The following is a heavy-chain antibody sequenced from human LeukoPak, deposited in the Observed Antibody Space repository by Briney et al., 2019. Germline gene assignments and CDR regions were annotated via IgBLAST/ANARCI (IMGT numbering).Heavy chain of an antibody. V-gene: IGHV1-2*02. J-gene: IGHJ4*02. CDR3: ARDSSGCLDY. D-gene: IGHD6-19*01. Sequence: GDSVKVSCTASGYTFTGYYMHWVRQSPGQGLEWMGWINPNSGGTNYAQNFQGRVTMTRDTSISTAYMELSRLRSDDTAVYYCARDSSGCLDYWGQGTLVTVSS. CDR1: GYTFTGYY. CDR2: INPNSGGT.